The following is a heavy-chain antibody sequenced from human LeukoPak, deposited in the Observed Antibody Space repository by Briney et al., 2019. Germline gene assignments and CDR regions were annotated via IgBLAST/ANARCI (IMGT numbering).Heavy chain of an antibody. V-gene: IGHV3-21*06. CDR1: GFPFDMYS. D-gene: IGHD5-12*01. CDR3: ARDRQYSGHDPWSGFDS. J-gene: IGHJ4*02. CDR2: IGIRGLT. Sequence: GGSLRLSCAASGFPFDMYSIDWVRQAPAKGLEWVSTIGIRGLTYYTDSVRGRFTISRDSPKNSIYLQMNSLRAEDTAVYYCARDRQYSGHDPWSGFDSWGQGTLVTVSS.